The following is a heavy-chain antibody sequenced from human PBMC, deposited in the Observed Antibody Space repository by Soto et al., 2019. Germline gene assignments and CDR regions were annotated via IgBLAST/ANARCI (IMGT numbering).Heavy chain of an antibody. CDR3: ASRGASSGYYDY. CDR2: ISVYNGKT. D-gene: IGHD2-2*01. CDR1: GYTDTNYG. V-gene: IGHV1-18*01. J-gene: IGHJ4*03. Sequence: ASVKVSCKASGYTDTNYGITWVRQAPGQGLEWMGWISVYNGKTQYAQKFQGRLTMTTDTSTSTAYMELRSLRSDDTAVYYCASRGASSGYYDYWGRGTLVTVSS.